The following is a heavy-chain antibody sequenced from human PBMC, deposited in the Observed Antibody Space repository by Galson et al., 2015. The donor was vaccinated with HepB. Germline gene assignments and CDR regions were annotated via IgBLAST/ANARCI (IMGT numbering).Heavy chain of an antibody. J-gene: IGHJ4*02. D-gene: IGHD6-13*01. CDR1: GFTFSSYS. CDR3: ARVGMGSSSWPFDY. V-gene: IGHV3-48*01. Sequence: SLRLSCAASGFTFSSYSMNWVRQAPGKGLEWVSYISSSSSTIYYADSVKGRFTISRDNAKNSLYLQMNSLRAEDTAAYYCARVGMGSSSWPFDYWGQGTLVTVSS. CDR2: ISSSSSTI.